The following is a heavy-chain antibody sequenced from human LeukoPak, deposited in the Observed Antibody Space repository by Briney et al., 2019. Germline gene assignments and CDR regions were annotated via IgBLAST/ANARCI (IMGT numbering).Heavy chain of an antibody. CDR2: IYHDGGA. CDR3: AREVNVPRPGGSDAFDI. J-gene: IGHJ3*02. V-gene: IGHV4-30-2*01. Sequence: ASETLSLTCTLSGGSISGGDYFWGWIRQPPGKSLEWIGYIYHDGGAFYNPSLKSRVTLSVDRSKNQFSLNLASVTAADTAIYYCAREVNVPRPGGSDAFDIWGRGTMVTVSS. CDR1: GGSISGGDYF. D-gene: IGHD2-2*01.